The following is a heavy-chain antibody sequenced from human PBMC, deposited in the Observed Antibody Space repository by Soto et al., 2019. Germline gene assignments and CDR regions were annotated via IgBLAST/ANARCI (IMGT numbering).Heavy chain of an antibody. CDR1: GGTFSSYG. D-gene: IGHD3-10*01. J-gene: IGHJ4*02. V-gene: IGHV1-18*01. CDR3: ARDLDGSGSYYTDY. Sequence: GASVKVSCKASGGTFSSYGIRWVRQAPGQGLEWMGIINPSGGSTKYAQNLQGRVTMTTDASTSTAYMEMRSLRSDDTAVYYCARDLDGSGSYYTDYWGPGTLVTVSS. CDR2: INPSGGST.